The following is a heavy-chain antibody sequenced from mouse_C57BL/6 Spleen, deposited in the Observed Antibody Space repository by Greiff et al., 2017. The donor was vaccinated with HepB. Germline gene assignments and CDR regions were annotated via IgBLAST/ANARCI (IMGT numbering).Heavy chain of an antibody. Sequence: EVQRVESGGGLVQPKGSLKLSCAASGFSFNTYAMNWVRQAPGKGLEWVARIRSKSNNYATYYADSVKDRFTISRDDSESMLYLQMNNLKTEDTAMYYCVRQGRTGSYYFDYWGQGTTLTVSS. CDR3: VRQGRTGSYYFDY. J-gene: IGHJ2*01. CDR2: IRSKSNNYAT. D-gene: IGHD4-1*01. V-gene: IGHV10-1*01. CDR1: GFSFNTYA.